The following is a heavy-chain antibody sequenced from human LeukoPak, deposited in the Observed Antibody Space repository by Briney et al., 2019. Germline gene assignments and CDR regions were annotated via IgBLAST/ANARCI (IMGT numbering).Heavy chain of an antibody. CDR2: INHSGST. CDR3: ARGPGGLRFDY. V-gene: IGHV4-34*01. D-gene: IGHD3-16*01. CDR1: GGSFSGYY. Sequence: SETLSLTCAVYGGSFSGYYWSWIRQPPGKGLEWIGEINHSGSTNYNPSLKSRVTISVDTPKNQFSLKLSSVTAADTAVYYCARGPGGLRFDYWGQGTLVTVSS. J-gene: IGHJ4*02.